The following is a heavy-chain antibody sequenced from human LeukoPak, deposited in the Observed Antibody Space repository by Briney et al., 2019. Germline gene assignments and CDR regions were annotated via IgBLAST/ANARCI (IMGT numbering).Heavy chain of an antibody. J-gene: IGHJ4*02. V-gene: IGHV3-7*01. D-gene: IGHD1-14*01. CDR2: INQDGSEK. CDR3: ADRGSLY. CDR1: GFNFRAYW. Sequence: GGSLRLSCTTSGFNFRAYWMGWVRQAPGKGLEWVATINQDGSEKYYLDSVKGRFTISRDNAKNSLYLQMNSLKADDTAVYYCADRGSLYWGQGALVTVSS.